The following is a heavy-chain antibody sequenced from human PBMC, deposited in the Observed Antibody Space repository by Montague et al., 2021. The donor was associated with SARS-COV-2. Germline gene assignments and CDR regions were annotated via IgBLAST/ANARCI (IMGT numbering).Heavy chain of an antibody. J-gene: IGHJ4*02. Sequence: SLRLFCAPSGFTFSSYGMHWVRQAPGKGLEWVAVIWYDGSNKYYADSVKGRFTISRDNSKNTLYLQMNSLRAEDTAVYYCARVRGYDFLTGYLDFWGQGTLVTVSS. CDR1: GFTFSSYG. V-gene: IGHV3-33*01. CDR2: IWYDGSNK. CDR3: ARVRGYDFLTGYLDF. D-gene: IGHD3-9*01.